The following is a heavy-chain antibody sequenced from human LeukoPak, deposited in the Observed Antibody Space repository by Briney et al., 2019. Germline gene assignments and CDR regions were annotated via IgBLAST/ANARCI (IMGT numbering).Heavy chain of an antibody. CDR3: TRLRWGFTYGDDSYYFDY. CDR2: IRSKANNYAT. CDR1: GFTFSGSA. D-gene: IGHD4-23*01. J-gene: IGHJ4*02. V-gene: IGHV3-73*01. Sequence: GGSLRLSCAASGFTFSGSAMHWVRQASGKGLEWVGRIRSKANNYATAYAASVKGRFTISRDDSKNTAYLQMNSLKTEDTAVYYCTRLRWGFTYGDDSYYFDYWDQGTLVTVS.